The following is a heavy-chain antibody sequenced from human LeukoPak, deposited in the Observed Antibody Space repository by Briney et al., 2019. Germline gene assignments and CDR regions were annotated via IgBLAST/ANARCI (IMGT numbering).Heavy chain of an antibody. CDR2: INHSGST. D-gene: IGHD3-22*01. Sequence: SETLSLTCAVYGESFSGYYWSWSWIRQPPGKGLEWIGEINHSGSTNYNPSLKSRVTISVDTSKNQLSLKLNSVTAADTAVYYCARNSSGYLDSWGQGTLVTVSS. CDR3: ARNSSGYLDS. J-gene: IGHJ4*02. CDR1: GESFSGYY. V-gene: IGHV4-34*01.